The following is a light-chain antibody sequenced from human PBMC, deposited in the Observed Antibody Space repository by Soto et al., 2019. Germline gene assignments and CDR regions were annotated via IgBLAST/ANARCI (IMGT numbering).Light chain of an antibody. J-gene: IGKJ1*01. CDR1: QSISSW. V-gene: IGKV1-5*01. Sequence: DIPITQSPSTLSASVGDRVTITCRASQSISSWLAWYQQKPGKAPKLLIYDASSLESGVPSRFSGSGSGTEFTLTISSLQPDDFATYYCQQYETFGQGTKVEIK. CDR3: QQYET. CDR2: DAS.